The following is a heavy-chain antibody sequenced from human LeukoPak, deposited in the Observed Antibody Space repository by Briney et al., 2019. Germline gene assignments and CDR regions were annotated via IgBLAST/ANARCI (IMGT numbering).Heavy chain of an antibody. V-gene: IGHV3-23*01. Sequence: QTGGSLRLSCAASGFTFSSYAMSWVRQAPGKGLEWVSAISGSGGGTYYADSVKGRFTISRDNSKNTVYLQMKSLRAEDTAVYYCAEAADSGFSPAPGYWGQGTLVTVSS. J-gene: IGHJ4*02. CDR3: AEAADSGFSPAPGY. CDR1: GFTFSSYA. CDR2: ISGSGGGT. D-gene: IGHD5-12*01.